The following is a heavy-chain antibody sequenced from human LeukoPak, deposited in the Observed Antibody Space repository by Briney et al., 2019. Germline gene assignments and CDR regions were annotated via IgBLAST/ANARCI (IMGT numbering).Heavy chain of an antibody. D-gene: IGHD5-18*01. CDR2: IYYSGST. CDR3: ARAVDTAMAIDY. Sequence: PSETLSLTCTVSGGSISSGGYYWSWIRQHPGKGLEWIGYIYYSGSTYYNPSLKSRVTISVDTSKNQFSLKLSSVTAADTAVYYCARAVDTAMAIDYWGQGTLVTLSS. CDR1: GGSISSGGYY. J-gene: IGHJ4*02. V-gene: IGHV4-31*03.